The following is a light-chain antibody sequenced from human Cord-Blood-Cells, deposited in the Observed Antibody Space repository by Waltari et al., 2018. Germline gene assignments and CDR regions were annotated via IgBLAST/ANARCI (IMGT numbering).Light chain of an antibody. CDR1: SSDVGGNTY. Sequence: QSALPQPASVSGSPGQSITISCPGTSSDVGGNTYCSCYQQHPGKAPKLMIYDVSNRPSGVSNRFSGSKSGNTASLTISGLQAEDEADYYCSSYTSSSTLVVFGGGTKLTVL. CDR2: DVS. J-gene: IGLJ2*01. V-gene: IGLV2-14*01. CDR3: SSYTSSSTLVV.